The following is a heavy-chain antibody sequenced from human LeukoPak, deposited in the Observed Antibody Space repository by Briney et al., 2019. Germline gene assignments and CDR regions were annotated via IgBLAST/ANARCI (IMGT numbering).Heavy chain of an antibody. D-gene: IGHD1-14*01. CDR3: ARSNQADDY. J-gene: IGHJ4*02. Sequence: PGRSLRLSCAASGFTFSSYWMHWVRQVPGRGLMWVARINPRGSSITYADSVKGRFTISRDNAKNTLYLQMDSLRAEDTGVYYCARSNQADDYWGQGTLVTVSS. CDR1: GFTFSSYW. V-gene: IGHV3-74*01. CDR2: INPRGSSI.